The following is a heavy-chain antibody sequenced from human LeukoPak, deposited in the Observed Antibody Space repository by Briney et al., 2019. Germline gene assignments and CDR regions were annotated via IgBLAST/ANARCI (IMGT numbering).Heavy chain of an antibody. CDR3: AMGNYDFWSGYYTPNWFDP. D-gene: IGHD3-3*01. CDR2: IYHSGST. Sequence: PSGTLSLTCAVSGGSISSSNWWSWVRQPPGKGLEWIGEIYHSGSTNYNPSLKSRVTISVDKSKNQFSLKLSSVTAADTAVYYCAMGNYDFWSGYYTPNWFDPWGQGTLVTVSS. CDR1: GGSISSSNW. J-gene: IGHJ5*02. V-gene: IGHV4-4*02.